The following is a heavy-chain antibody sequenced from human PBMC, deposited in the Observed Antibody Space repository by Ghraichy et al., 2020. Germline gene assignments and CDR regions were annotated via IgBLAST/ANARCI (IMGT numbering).Heavy chain of an antibody. D-gene: IGHD3-9*01. Sequence: SETLSLTCAVYGGSFSGYYWSWIRQPPGKGLEWIGEINHRGSTNYNPSLKSRITISVDTSKYQFSLKLSSVTAADTAVYYCAGGVVDAGNWLHPWDQGTLVTVST. CDR3: AGGVVDAGNWLHP. CDR2: INHRGST. J-gene: IGHJ5*02. CDR1: GGSFSGYY. V-gene: IGHV4-34*01.